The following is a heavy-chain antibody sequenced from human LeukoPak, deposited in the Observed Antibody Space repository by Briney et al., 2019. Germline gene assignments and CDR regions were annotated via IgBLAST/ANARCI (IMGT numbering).Heavy chain of an antibody. CDR1: GGSVSTSSYY. CDR3: AKSRGLSLYNE. D-gene: IGHD3/OR15-3a*01. Sequence: SETLSLTCTVSGGSVSTSSYYWGWIRQPPGKGLEWIGRIFYTGDTSYTPSLKSRVTISVDTSKNQFFLKLNSVTAADTAVYYCAKSRGLSLYNEWGQGTLVTVSS. CDR2: IFYTGDT. V-gene: IGHV4-39*01. J-gene: IGHJ4*02.